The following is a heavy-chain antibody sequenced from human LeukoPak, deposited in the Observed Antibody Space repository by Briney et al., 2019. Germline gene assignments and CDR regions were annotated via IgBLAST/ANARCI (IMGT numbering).Heavy chain of an antibody. Sequence: SQTLSLTCSVSGGSISSGTYYWSWIRQPAGEGLEWIGRIFTSGTTNYNPSLKSRVTISIDTSKNQFSLKLSSVTAADTAVYYCARESGYSYSDALDIWGQGTMVSVS. CDR1: GGSISSGTYY. V-gene: IGHV4-61*02. CDR2: IFTSGTT. J-gene: IGHJ3*02. CDR3: ARESGYSYSDALDI. D-gene: IGHD5-18*01.